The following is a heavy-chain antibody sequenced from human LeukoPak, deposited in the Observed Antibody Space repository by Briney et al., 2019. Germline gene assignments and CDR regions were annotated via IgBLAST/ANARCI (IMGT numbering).Heavy chain of an antibody. CDR1: GGSISSSSYY. J-gene: IGHJ4*02. V-gene: IGHV4-39*01. D-gene: IGHD3-10*01. Sequence: SETLSLTCTVSGGSISSSSYYWGWIRQPPGKGLEWIGSIYYSGSTYYNPSLKSRVTISVDTSKNQFSLKLSSVTAADTAVYYCARGLDYYGSGSYYITPYYFDYWGQGTLVTVSS. CDR3: ARGLDYYGSGSYYITPYYFDY. CDR2: IYYSGST.